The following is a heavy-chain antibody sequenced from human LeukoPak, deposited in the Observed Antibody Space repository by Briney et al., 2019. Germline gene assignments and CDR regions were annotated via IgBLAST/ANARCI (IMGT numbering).Heavy chain of an antibody. CDR2: IYSGGTT. Sequence: PGGSLRLSCAVSGFTVSGNYMSWVRQAPGKGLEWVSLIYSGGTTYYADSVKGRFTISRDNSKNTLYLLMNSLRAEDTAVYYCARRAGGYSHPSDYWGQGILVTVSS. V-gene: IGHV3-53*01. J-gene: IGHJ4*02. CDR1: GFTVSGNY. CDR3: ARRAGGYSHPSDY. D-gene: IGHD4-23*01.